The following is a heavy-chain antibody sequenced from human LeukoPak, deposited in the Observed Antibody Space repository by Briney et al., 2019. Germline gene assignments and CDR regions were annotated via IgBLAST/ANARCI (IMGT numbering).Heavy chain of an antibody. Sequence: GGSLRLSCVASGFAFSSYWMNWVRQAPGKGLEWVANIKQDGSEKYYVDSVKGRFTISRDNAKNSVSLQMNSLRAEDTAVYYCGRDIVDGGDDYWGQGTLVTVSS. CDR2: IKQDGSEK. CDR1: GFAFSSYW. J-gene: IGHJ4*02. D-gene: IGHD2-21*02. CDR3: GRDIVDGGDDY. V-gene: IGHV3-7*01.